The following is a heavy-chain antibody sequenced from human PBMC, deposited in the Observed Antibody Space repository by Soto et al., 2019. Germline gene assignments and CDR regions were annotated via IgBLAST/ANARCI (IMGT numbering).Heavy chain of an antibody. Sequence: EVQLVESGGGLVQPGGSLRLSCAASGFTFSSYWMHWVRQAPGKGLVWVSRINSDGSSTSYADSVKGRFTISRDNAKNTLYLQMNSLRAEDTAVYYCAREKENYYDYYGRDVWGQGTTVTVSS. J-gene: IGHJ6*02. CDR2: INSDGSST. V-gene: IGHV3-74*01. CDR1: GFTFSSYW. CDR3: AREKENYYDYYGRDV.